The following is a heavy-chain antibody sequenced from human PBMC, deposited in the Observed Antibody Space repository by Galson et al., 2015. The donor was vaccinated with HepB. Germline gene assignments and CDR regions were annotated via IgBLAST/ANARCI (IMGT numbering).Heavy chain of an antibody. CDR2: IWYDGSNK. V-gene: IGHV3-33*01. J-gene: IGHJ6*02. D-gene: IGHD1-14*01. Sequence: SLRLSCAASGFTFSSYGMHWVRQAPGKGLEWVAVIWYDGSNKYYADSVKGRFTISRDNSKNTLYLQMNSLRAEDTAVYYCARDPPFFGTTIPSVSQNRYGMDVWGQGTTVTVSS. CDR1: GFTFSSYG. CDR3: ARDPPFFGTTIPSVSQNRYGMDV.